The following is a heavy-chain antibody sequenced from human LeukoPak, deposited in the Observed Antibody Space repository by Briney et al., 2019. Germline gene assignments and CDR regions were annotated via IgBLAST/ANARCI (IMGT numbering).Heavy chain of an antibody. CDR3: VRLRRNSDTSGFYYYYDF. CDR1: GCTFSSYS. V-gene: IGHV3-21*01. Sequence: KPGGSLRLSCVASGCTFSSYSINWVRQAPGKGLEWVSSISVRSNYIYYADSVRGRFSISRDDARDSLYLQMNSLRAEDTAVYYCVRLRRNSDTSGFYYYYDFWGQGTLVTVSS. D-gene: IGHD3-22*01. CDR2: ISVRSNYI. J-gene: IGHJ4*02.